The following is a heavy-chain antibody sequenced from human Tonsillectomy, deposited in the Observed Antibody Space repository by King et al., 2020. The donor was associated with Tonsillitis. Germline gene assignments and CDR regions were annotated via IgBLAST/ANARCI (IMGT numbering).Heavy chain of an antibody. Sequence: QLQESGPGLVKPSETLPLTCTVSVGSVSSGSYYWSWILQPPGKGLEWIGYIYYSGSTINNPSLKSRVSTSIDTSKNQFSLKLSSVTAADTAVYYCARGSAVVKNGMDVWGQGTTVTVSS. D-gene: IGHD4-23*01. J-gene: IGHJ6*02. CDR3: ARGSAVVKNGMDV. CDR2: IYYSGST. V-gene: IGHV4-61*01. CDR1: VGSVSSGSYY.